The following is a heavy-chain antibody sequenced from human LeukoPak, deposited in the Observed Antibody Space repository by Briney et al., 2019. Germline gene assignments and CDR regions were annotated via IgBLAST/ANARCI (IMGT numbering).Heavy chain of an antibody. V-gene: IGHV1-46*01. D-gene: IGHD1-20*01. CDR1: GYTFTSYY. Sequence: VASVKVSCKASGYTFTSYYMHWVRQAPGQRLEWMGIINPSGGSTSYAQKFQGRVTMTRDMSTSTVYMELSSLRSEDTAVYYCARAPSYNWLNGGNWFDPWGQGTLVTVSS. CDR2: INPSGGST. J-gene: IGHJ5*02. CDR3: ARAPSYNWLNGGNWFDP.